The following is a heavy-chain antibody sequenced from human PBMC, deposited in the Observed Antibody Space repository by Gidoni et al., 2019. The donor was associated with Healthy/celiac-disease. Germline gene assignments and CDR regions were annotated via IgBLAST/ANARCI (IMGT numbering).Heavy chain of an antibody. CDR2: ISGSGGST. CDR1: GFTFSSSA. J-gene: IGHJ5*02. V-gene: IGHV3-23*01. CDR3: AKDGLGYCTNGVCYFQESRDWFDP. Sequence: EVQLLESGGGLVQPGGSLRLSCAASGFTFSSSAMSWVRPAPGKGLEWVSAISGSGGSTYYADSVKGRFTISRDNSKNTLYLQMNSLRAEDTAVYYCAKDGLGYCTNGVCYFQESRDWFDPWGQGTLVTVSS. D-gene: IGHD2-8*01.